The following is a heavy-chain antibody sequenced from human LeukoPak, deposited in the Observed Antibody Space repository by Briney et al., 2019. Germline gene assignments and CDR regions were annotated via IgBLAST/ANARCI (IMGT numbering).Heavy chain of an antibody. CDR1: GFTFSNYA. V-gene: IGHV3-23*01. CDR3: AKASPPSYCYDGSGPY. J-gene: IGHJ4*02. Sequence: ESGGGLVKPGGSLRLSCAASGFTFSNYAMTWVRQAPGKGPEWVSGISGTGGSTYYADSVRGRFTISRDNSKNTLYLHMNSLRAEDAAVYFCAKASPPSYCYDGSGPYWGQGTLVTVSS. D-gene: IGHD3-22*01. CDR2: ISGTGGST.